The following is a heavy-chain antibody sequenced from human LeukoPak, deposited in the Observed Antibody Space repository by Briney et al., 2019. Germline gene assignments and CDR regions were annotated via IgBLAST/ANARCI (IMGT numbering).Heavy chain of an antibody. CDR3: AREDYDILTGYRANFDY. D-gene: IGHD3-9*01. J-gene: IGHJ4*02. Sequence: GGSLRLSCAASGFTFSSYGMPWVRQAPGKGLEWVAVIWYDGSNKYYADSVKGRFTISRDNSKNTLYLQMNSLRAEDTAVYYCAREDYDILTGYRANFDYWGQGTLVTVSS. CDR1: GFTFSSYG. CDR2: IWYDGSNK. V-gene: IGHV3-33*01.